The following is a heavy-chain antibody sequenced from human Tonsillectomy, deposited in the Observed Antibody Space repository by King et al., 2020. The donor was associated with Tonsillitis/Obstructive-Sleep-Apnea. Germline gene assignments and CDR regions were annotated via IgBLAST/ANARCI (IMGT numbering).Heavy chain of an antibody. CDR2: ISSSGTAI. CDR1: RFTFSSYE. D-gene: IGHD2-2*01. CDR3: SRLATHGVVDPAPPLYTNAMDV. V-gene: IGHV3-48*03. J-gene: IGHJ6*02. Sequence: VQLVESGGGLVQPGGSLRLSCAASRFTFSSYEMNWVRQAPGKGLEWVSYISSSGTAIFYADSVKGRFTISRDNSKNSLYLQMNSLRAEDTAIYFCSRLATHGVVDPAPPLYTNAMDVGGQGTTVTAPS.